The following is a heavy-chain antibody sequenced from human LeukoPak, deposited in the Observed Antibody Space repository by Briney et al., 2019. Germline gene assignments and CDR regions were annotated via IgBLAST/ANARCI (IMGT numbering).Heavy chain of an antibody. Sequence: SETLSLTCAVYGGSFSGYYWSWIRQPPGKGLEWIGEINHSGSTNYNPSLTSRVTISVDTSKNQFSLKLSSVTAADTAVYYCARGSRLWYRRGRFDYWGQGTLVTVSS. V-gene: IGHV4-34*01. CDR2: INHSGST. CDR1: GGSFSGYY. CDR3: ARGSRLWYRRGRFDY. J-gene: IGHJ4*02. D-gene: IGHD5-18*01.